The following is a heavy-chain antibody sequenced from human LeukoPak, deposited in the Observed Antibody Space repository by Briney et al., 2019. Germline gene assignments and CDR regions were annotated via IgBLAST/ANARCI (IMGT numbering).Heavy chain of an antibody. Sequence: GRSLRLSCAASGFTFDDYAMHWVRQAPGKGLEWVSGISWNSGSIGYADSVKGRFTISRDNAKNSLYLQMNSLRAEDTALYYCAKVHGRLTDGYNFFDYWGQGTLVTVSS. CDR2: ISWNSGSI. CDR1: GFTFDDYA. V-gene: IGHV3-9*01. J-gene: IGHJ4*02. D-gene: IGHD5-24*01. CDR3: AKVHGRLTDGYNFFDY.